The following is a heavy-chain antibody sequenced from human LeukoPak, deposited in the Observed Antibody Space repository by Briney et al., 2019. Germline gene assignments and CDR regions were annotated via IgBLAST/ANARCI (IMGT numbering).Heavy chain of an antibody. CDR3: ARAGSITIFGVAENYYYYYMDV. D-gene: IGHD3-3*01. CDR1: GYTFTSYA. CDR2: IIPIFGTA. Sequence: SVKVSCKASGYTFTSYAISWVRQAPGQGLEWMGGIIPIFGTANYAQKFQGRVTITTDESTSTAYMELSSLRSEDTAVYYCARAGSITIFGVAENYYYYYMDVWGKGTTVTVSS. V-gene: IGHV1-69*05. J-gene: IGHJ6*03.